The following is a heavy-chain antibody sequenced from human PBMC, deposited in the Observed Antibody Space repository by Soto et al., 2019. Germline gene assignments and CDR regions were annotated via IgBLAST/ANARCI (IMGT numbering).Heavy chain of an antibody. CDR3: VREPSEGLVRNRFES. V-gene: IGHV3-21*06. D-gene: IGHD2-15*01. Sequence: EVQLVESGGGLVKPGGSLRLSCAASGFTFSRYGMNWLRQAPGKGLEWVASISSSTSYVYYADSVKGRFSTSRDNAKSILYLEMYALRTEDTAVYYRVREPSEGLVRNRFESWGQGTLVTVSS. CDR1: GFTFSRYG. CDR2: ISSSTSYV. J-gene: IGHJ5*01.